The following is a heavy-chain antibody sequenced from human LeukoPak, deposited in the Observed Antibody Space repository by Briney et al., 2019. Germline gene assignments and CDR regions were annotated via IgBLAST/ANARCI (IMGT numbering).Heavy chain of an antibody. Sequence: GGSLRLSCAASRFTFSSYAMNWVRQAPGKGLEWVSVISSSGGTTYYSDSVKGRFIISRDNSKNTLYLQMNSLRAEDTAVYYCAKAGIAVPATPEYWGQGTLVTVSS. J-gene: IGHJ4*02. CDR1: RFTFSSYA. CDR2: ISSSGGTT. D-gene: IGHD6-19*01. CDR3: AKAGIAVPATPEY. V-gene: IGHV3-23*01.